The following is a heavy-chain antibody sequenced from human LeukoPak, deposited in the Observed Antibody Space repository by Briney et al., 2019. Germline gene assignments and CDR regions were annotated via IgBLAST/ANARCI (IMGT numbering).Heavy chain of an antibody. CDR1: GFTFSSYV. V-gene: IGHV3-23*01. CDR3: AKGGTVTRRQFDY. J-gene: IGHJ4*02. Sequence: GGSLRPSCAASGFTFSSYVMSWVRQAPGKGLEWVSTTSGSGGTTYYADSVKGRFTISRDNSKNTLYLQMNSLRAEDTAVYYCAKGGTVTRRQFDYWGQGTLVTVSS. CDR2: TSGSGGTT. D-gene: IGHD4-17*01.